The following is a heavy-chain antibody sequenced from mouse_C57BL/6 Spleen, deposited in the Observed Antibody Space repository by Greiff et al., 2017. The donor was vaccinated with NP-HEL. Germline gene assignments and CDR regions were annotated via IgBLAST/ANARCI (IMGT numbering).Heavy chain of an antibody. D-gene: IGHD1-1*01. CDR1: GFSFTSYG. CDR3: ARNNYGGSLYAMDD. V-gene: IGHV2-2*01. J-gene: IGHJ4*01. CDR2: IWSGGST. Sequence: VQLQQSGPGLVQPSQSLSITCTASGFSFTSYGVHWVRQSPGKGLEWLGVIWSGGSTAYNAAFISSLSISKDNTNSQVFLKMSSLQADDTAIYYCARNNYGGSLYAMDDWGQGTSVTVSS.